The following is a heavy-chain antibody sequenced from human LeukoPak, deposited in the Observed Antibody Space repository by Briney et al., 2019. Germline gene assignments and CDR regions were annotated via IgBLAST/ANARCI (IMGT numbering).Heavy chain of an antibody. CDR3: ARGSFEERYKGYFDWLGLGDYYGMDV. J-gene: IGHJ6*02. V-gene: IGHV1-8*01. CDR2: MNPNSGNT. D-gene: IGHD3-9*01. CDR1: GYTFTNYE. Sequence: ASVKVSCKASGYTFTNYEINWVRQGTGQGLEWLGWMNPNSGNTGYAQKFQGRVTMTRNTSISTAYMELSSLRSEDTAVYYCARGSFEERYKGYFDWLGLGDYYGMDVWGQGTTVTVSS.